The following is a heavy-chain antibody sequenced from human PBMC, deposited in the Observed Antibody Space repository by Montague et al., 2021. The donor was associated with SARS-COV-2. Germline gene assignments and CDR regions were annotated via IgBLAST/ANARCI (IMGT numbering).Heavy chain of an antibody. Sequence: TLSLTCAVSGGSISSGCYSWSWIRQPPGKGLEWIVYMYHSVSTYYKLSLKSRVTISVASSTNQFSLKLTSVTAADTAVYYSARVKSYYDILTGYYRVRWFDPWGQGTLVTVSS. D-gene: IGHD3-9*01. CDR1: GGSISSGCYS. V-gene: IGHV4-30-2*01. CDR3: ARVKSYYDILTGYYRVRWFDP. CDR2: MYHSVST. J-gene: IGHJ5*02.